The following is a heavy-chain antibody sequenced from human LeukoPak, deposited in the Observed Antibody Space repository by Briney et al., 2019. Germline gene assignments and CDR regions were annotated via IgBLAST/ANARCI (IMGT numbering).Heavy chain of an antibody. Sequence: GSLRLSCAASGFTFSSYAMHWVRQAPGKGLEWVAVISYDGSDKYSADSVKGRFTISRDNSKNTPYLQMSSLRAEDTAVYYCARGQLYFDYWGQGTLVIVAS. CDR3: ARGQLYFDY. V-gene: IGHV3-30*04. CDR1: GFTFSSYA. J-gene: IGHJ4*02. CDR2: ISYDGSDK. D-gene: IGHD2-2*01.